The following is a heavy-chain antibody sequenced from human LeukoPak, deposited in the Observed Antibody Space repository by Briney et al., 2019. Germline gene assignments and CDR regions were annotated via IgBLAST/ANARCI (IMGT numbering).Heavy chain of an antibody. D-gene: IGHD1-26*01. Sequence: ASVKVSCKASGYTFTSYAMHWVRQAPGQRLEWMGWINAGNGNTKYSQKFQGRVTITRDTSASTAYMELGSLRSEDTAVYYCARDRRGWELPYYFDYWGQGTLVTVFS. V-gene: IGHV1-3*01. J-gene: IGHJ4*02. CDR1: GYTFTSYA. CDR3: ARDRRGWELPYYFDY. CDR2: INAGNGNT.